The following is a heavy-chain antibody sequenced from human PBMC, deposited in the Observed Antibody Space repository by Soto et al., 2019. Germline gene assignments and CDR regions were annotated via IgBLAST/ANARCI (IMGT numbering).Heavy chain of an antibody. D-gene: IGHD2-2*01. Sequence: LRLSCAASGFTFSNYGMHRVRQAPGKGLEWVAAVSHDGTNKVYADSVKGRFTISRDYSKNTLYLQMSTLRVEDTAAYYCAKDRGYQLPWGMDVWGQGTTVTVSS. J-gene: IGHJ6*02. CDR1: GFTFSNYG. CDR3: AKDRGYQLPWGMDV. CDR2: VSHDGTNK. V-gene: IGHV3-30*18.